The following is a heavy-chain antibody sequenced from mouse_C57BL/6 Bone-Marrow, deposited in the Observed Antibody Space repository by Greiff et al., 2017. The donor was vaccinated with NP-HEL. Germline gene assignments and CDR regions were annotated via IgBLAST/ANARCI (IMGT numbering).Heavy chain of an antibody. J-gene: IGHJ2*01. CDR2: IYPGDGDT. CDR3: AGSTMVDY. V-gene: IGHV1-82*01. D-gene: IGHD2-1*01. CDR1: GYAFSSSW. Sequence: VQLQESGPELVKPGASVKISCKASGYAFSSSWMNWVKQRPGKGLEWIGRIYPGDGDTNYNGKFKGKATLTADKSSSTAYMQLSSLTSEDSAVYFCAGSTMVDYWGQGTTLTVSS.